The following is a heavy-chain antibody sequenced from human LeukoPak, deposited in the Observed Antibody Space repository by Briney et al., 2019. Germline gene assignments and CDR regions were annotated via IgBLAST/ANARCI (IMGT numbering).Heavy chain of an antibody. CDR1: EFTFSSYA. J-gene: IGHJ4*02. CDR2: ISGSGSTT. D-gene: IGHD1-26*01. V-gene: IGHV3-23*01. CDR3: ARGGVGAHFDY. Sequence: GGSLRLSCAASEFTFSSYAMSWVRQAPGKGLEWVSAISGSGSTTYYADSVKGRFTISRDNSKNTLYLQMNSLRAEDTAVYYCARGGVGAHFDYWGQGTLVTVSS.